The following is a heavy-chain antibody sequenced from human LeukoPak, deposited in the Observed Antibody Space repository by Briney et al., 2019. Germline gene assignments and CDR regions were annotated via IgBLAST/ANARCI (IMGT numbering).Heavy chain of an antibody. Sequence: PGGSLRLSCAASGVTFSSYGMHWVRQAPGKGLEWVAFIRYDGSNKYYADSVKGRFTISRDNSKNTLYLQMNSLRAEDTAVYYCAKRGIAAAGTRGSKDWFDPWGQGTLVTVSS. CDR2: IRYDGSNK. CDR3: AKRGIAAAGTRGSKDWFDP. J-gene: IGHJ5*02. CDR1: GVTFSSYG. V-gene: IGHV3-30*02. D-gene: IGHD6-13*01.